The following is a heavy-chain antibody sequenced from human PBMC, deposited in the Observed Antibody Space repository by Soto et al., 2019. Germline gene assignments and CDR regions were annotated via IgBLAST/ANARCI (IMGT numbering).Heavy chain of an antibody. V-gene: IGHV1-18*01. Sequence: VKVSCKASGFTFSIYGIAWVRQAPGQGLEWMGWINPYNGNTNYAQKFQDRVTMTTDTSTSTGYMELRSLRSDDTAVYYCARGRTGYCISTSCLHYGMDVWGQGTTVTVSS. D-gene: IGHD2-2*01. J-gene: IGHJ6*02. CDR2: INPYNGNT. CDR3: ARGRTGYCISTSCLHYGMDV. CDR1: GFTFSIYG.